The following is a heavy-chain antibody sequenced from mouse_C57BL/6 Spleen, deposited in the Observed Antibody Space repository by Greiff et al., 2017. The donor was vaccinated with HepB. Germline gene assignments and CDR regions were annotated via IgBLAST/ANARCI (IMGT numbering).Heavy chain of an antibody. Sequence: VKLVESGPELVKPGASVKLSCKASGYTFTSYDINWVKQRPGQGLEWIGWIYPRDGSTKYNEKFKGKATLTVDTSSSTAYMELHSLTSEDSAVYFCASSLYYYGSSSWFAYWGQGTLVTVSA. CDR1: GYTFTSYD. D-gene: IGHD1-1*01. J-gene: IGHJ3*01. V-gene: IGHV1-85*01. CDR3: ASSLYYYGSSSWFAY. CDR2: IYPRDGST.